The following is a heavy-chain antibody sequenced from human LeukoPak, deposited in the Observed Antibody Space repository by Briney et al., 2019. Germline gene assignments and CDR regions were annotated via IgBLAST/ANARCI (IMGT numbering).Heavy chain of an antibody. V-gene: IGHV3-7*01. J-gene: IGHJ4*02. CDR3: ARDPADIVATIMFDY. D-gene: IGHD5-12*01. CDR1: GFTFTNYR. Sequence: GGSLRLSCVASGFTFTNYRMTWVRQAPGKGLEWVANIKQDGSEKYYVDSVKGRFTISRDNAKNSLYLQMNSLRAEDTAVYYCARDPADIVATIMFDYWGQGTLVTVSS. CDR2: IKQDGSEK.